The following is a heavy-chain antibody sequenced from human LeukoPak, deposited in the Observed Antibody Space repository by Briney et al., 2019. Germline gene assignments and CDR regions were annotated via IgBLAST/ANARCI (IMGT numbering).Heavy chain of an antibody. CDR2: ISSSSSTI. D-gene: IGHD6-13*01. V-gene: IGHV3-48*04. J-gene: IGHJ4*02. CDR1: GFTFSSYA. Sequence: PGGSLRLSCAASGFTFSSYAMNWVRQAPGKGLEWVSYISSSSSTIYYADSVKGRFTISRDNAKNSLYLQMNSLRAEDTAVYYCARDDGYSSSWYFDYWGQGTLVTVSS. CDR3: ARDDGYSSSWYFDY.